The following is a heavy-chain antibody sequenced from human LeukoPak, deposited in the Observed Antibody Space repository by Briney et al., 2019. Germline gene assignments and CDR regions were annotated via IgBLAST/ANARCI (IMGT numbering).Heavy chain of an antibody. J-gene: IGHJ2*01. CDR3: ARGYGDYHWYFDL. D-gene: IGHD4-17*01. V-gene: IGHV6-1*01. CDR1: GESASRNSAA. CDR2: TYYSSIWYN. Sequence: SQTLSLTCAISGESASRNSAAWNWIRQSPSRGLEWLGRTYYSSIWYNDYAVSVKGRTTINPDTPKNQFSLQLNSVTPEDTAVYYCARGYGDYHWYFDLWAVAPWSLSPQ.